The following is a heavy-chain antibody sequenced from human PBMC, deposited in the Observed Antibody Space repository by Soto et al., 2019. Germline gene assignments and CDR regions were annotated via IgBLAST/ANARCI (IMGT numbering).Heavy chain of an antibody. J-gene: IGHJ6*02. V-gene: IGHV4-38-2*01. CDR2: VHHSGST. Sequence: SETLSLTCAVSGYSISSGYHWGWIRQPPGKGLEWLGSVHHSGSTYYNPSLKSRVTISVDTSKNQFSLKLSSVTAADTAVYYCARRARYYDFYYYYGMDVWGQGTTVTVSS. CDR3: ARRARYYDFYYYYGMDV. D-gene: IGHD3-3*01. CDR1: GYSISSGYH.